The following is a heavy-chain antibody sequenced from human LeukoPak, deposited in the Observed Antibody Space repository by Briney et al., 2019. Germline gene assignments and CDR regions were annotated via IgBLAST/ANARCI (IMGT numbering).Heavy chain of an antibody. CDR3: ARGGLWYLSF. V-gene: IGHV4-4*02. Sequence: SETLSLTCAVSGGSVSSSNWWSWVRQPPGKGLEWIGEISYSGSTNYNPSLKSRVTVSVDKSKNQLSLELSSVTAADTAVYYCARGGLWYLSFWGQGTLVTVSS. CDR1: GGSVSSSNW. D-gene: IGHD2-8*01. CDR2: ISYSGST. J-gene: IGHJ4*02.